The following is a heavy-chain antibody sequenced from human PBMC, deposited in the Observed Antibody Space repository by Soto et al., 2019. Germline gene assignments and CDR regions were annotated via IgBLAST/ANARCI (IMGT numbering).Heavy chain of an antibody. Sequence: LRLSCAASGFTVSNTYMTWVRQPPGKGLECVSVIYTAGGTNYADSVKGRFIISRDNSKNTLYLQMNSLRAEDTAVYYCARALPVAKGGFDPWGQGTLVTVSS. CDR1: GFTVSNTY. V-gene: IGHV3-53*01. J-gene: IGHJ5*02. CDR3: ARALPVAKGGFDP. D-gene: IGHD2-2*01. CDR2: IYTAGGT.